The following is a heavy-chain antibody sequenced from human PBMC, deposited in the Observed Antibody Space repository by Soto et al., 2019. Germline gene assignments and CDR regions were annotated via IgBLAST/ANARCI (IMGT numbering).Heavy chain of an antibody. J-gene: IGHJ4*02. V-gene: IGHV1-3*05. D-gene: IGHD6-19*01. CDR3: ARGGLCCSCGYGGVEDY. CDR2: INAGNGNT. CDR1: GYTFTSYA. Sequence: QVQLVQSGAEEKKPGASVKVSCKASGYTFTSYAMHWVRQAPGQRLEWMGWINAGNGNTKYSQKFQGRVTITRDTPASTAYMELSRLRSEDTAVDYCARGGLCCSCGYGGVEDYWGQGTLVTVSS.